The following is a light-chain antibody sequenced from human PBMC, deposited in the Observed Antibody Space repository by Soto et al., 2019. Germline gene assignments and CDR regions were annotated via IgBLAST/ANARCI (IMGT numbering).Light chain of an antibody. V-gene: IGKV1-5*03. J-gene: IGKJ1*01. CDR2: KAS. Sequence: DIQMTQSPSTLSASVGARVTITCRARQSIRSRLAWYQQKQGKAPKLLIYKASSLESGVPSRFSGSGSWTEFPRAFSSLQPDYFATYYYQHDNSYSWKVGQGTKVEI. CDR1: QSIRSR. CDR3: QHDNSYSWK.